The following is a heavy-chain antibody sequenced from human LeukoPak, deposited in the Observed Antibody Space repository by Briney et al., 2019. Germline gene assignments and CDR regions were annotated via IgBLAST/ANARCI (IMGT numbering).Heavy chain of an antibody. J-gene: IGHJ4*02. CDR1: GFTFSDYS. D-gene: IGHD5-24*01. V-gene: IGHV3-48*01. CDR2: IGIDSGNT. CDR3: ARDYKYAFDN. Sequence: GGSLRLSCAASGFTFSDYSMNWVRQAPGKGLEWISYIGIDSGNTNYADSVKGRSTISGDKAKDSLYLQMNSLRVEDTAVYYCARDYKYAFDNWGQGTLVTVSS.